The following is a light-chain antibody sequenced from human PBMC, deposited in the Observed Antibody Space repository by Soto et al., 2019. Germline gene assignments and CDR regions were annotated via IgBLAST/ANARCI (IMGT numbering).Light chain of an antibody. CDR3: SSYTTSGTPV. J-gene: IGLJ3*02. CDR1: SSDVGGYNY. V-gene: IGLV2-14*01. CDR2: EVS. Sequence: QSALTQPASVSGSPGQTITISCTGTSSDVGGYNYLSWYQQHPGKAPKVMIYEVSNRPSGVSNRFSGSKSGNTASLTISGLQAEDEADYFCSSYTTSGTPVFGRGTQLTVL.